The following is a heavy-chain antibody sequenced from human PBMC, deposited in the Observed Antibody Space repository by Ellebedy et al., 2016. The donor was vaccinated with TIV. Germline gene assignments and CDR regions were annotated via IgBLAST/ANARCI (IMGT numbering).Heavy chain of an antibody. CDR3: ARVWPGIAATDY. V-gene: IGHV1-2*02. Sequence: AASVKVSCKASGYSFTGYYIHWVRQAPGQGLEWMGWINPDRGDTKYPQSFQVRVSMTRDTSISTAYMELSRLRSDDTAVYYCARVWPGIAATDYWGQGTLVTVSS. D-gene: IGHD6-13*01. J-gene: IGHJ4*02. CDR2: INPDRGDT. CDR1: GYSFTGYY.